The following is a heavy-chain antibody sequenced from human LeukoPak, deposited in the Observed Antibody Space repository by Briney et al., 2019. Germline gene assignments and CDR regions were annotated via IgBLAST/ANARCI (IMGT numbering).Heavy chain of an antibody. D-gene: IGHD2-2*01. CDR1: GFNFNNYA. J-gene: IGHJ4*02. CDR2: ISHGERNK. Sequence: GGSLRLSCAASGFNFNNYAMHWVRQAPGKGLEWVAVISHGERNKYYADSVKGRFIISRDNSKNTLYLQMNSLRAEDTAVYYCARRRGVVPAAMSFDYWGQGTLVTVSS. CDR3: ARRRGVVPAAMSFDY. V-gene: IGHV3-30*04.